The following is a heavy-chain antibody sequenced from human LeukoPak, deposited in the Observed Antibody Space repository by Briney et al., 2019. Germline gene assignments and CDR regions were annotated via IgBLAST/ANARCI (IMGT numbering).Heavy chain of an antibody. D-gene: IGHD6-6*01. CDR1: GGSIGPYY. CDR3: ARDHSSSSWMDSFEI. V-gene: IGHV4-4*07. J-gene: IGHJ3*02. CDR2: IYTTGTA. Sequence: PSETLPLTCIISGGSIGPYYWSWIRQAAGKGPEWIGRIYTTGTADYNPSLKGRVFLSVDTSKNQFSLKVTSVTAADTAVYYCARDHSSSSWMDSFEIWGPGTKVTVSS.